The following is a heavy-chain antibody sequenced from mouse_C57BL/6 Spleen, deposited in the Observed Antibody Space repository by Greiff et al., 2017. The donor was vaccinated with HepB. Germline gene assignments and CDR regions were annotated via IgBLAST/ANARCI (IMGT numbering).Heavy chain of an antibody. CDR1: GYTFTSYW. Sequence: VQLQQPGAELVRPGSSVKLSCKASGYTFTSYWMHWVKQRPIQGLEWIGNIDPSDSETHYNQKFKDKATWTVDKSSSTAYMQLSSLTSEDSAVYYCARSDSSGYLYYFDYWGQGTTLTVSS. CDR3: ARSDSSGYLYYFDY. V-gene: IGHV1-52*01. CDR2: IDPSDSET. J-gene: IGHJ2*01. D-gene: IGHD3-2*02.